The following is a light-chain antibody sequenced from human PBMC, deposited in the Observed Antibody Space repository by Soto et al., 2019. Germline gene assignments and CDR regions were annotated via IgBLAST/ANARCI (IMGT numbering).Light chain of an antibody. Sequence: DIVLTQSPLSLPVTPGESASIYCRSSPSLLHSNGYNFLCWYSQKPGQSSHRLMSLSSNRASGVPDRFSGSGSGTDITQKSSRGEAEDVGVYYCMQTLQTPYTFGQGSKLEI. CDR1: PSLLHSNGYNF. CDR3: MQTLQTPYT. V-gene: IGKV2-28*01. J-gene: IGKJ2*01. CDR2: LSS.